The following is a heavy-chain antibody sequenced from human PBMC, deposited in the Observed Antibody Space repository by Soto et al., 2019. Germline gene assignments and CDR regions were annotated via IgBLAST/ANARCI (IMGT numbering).Heavy chain of an antibody. V-gene: IGHV1-18*01. CDR2: ISAYNGDT. CDR1: GYTFSSSG. Sequence: GASVKVSCKASGYTFSSSGFTWVRQAPGQGLEWMAWISAYNGDTNYAQKLQGRVTMTTDTSTSTAYMELRSLRSDDTAVYYCARGMVDTVMNDAFDIWGQGTMVTVSS. CDR3: ARGMVDTVMNDAFDI. J-gene: IGHJ3*02. D-gene: IGHD5-18*01.